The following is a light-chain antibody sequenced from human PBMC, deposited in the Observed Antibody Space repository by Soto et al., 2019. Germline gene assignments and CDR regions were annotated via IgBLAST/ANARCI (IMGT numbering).Light chain of an antibody. J-gene: IGKJ3*01. CDR3: QQYNSYSS. Sequence: DIQMTQSPSTLSASVGDRVTITCRASQSLSNWLAWYQQKPGKAPNLLIYDASTLESGVPSRFSGSVSGTEFTLTISSLQPDDFATYYCQQYNSYSSFGPGTKVEIK. CDR2: DAS. V-gene: IGKV1-5*01. CDR1: QSLSNW.